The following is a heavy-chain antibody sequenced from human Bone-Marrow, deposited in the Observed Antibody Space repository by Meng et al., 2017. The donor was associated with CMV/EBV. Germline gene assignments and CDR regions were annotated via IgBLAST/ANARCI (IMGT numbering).Heavy chain of an antibody. Sequence: GGSLRLSCVVSGFTFSSYWMSWVRQAPGKGLEWVANIQQDGSEKYYVDSVKGRFTISRDNAKNSLFLQMNSLRAEDTAVYYCARVAAAGRGMDVWGPGTTVTVSS. V-gene: IGHV3-7*04. J-gene: IGHJ6*02. CDR2: IQQDGSEK. CDR1: GFTFSSYW. CDR3: ARVAAAGRGMDV. D-gene: IGHD6-13*01.